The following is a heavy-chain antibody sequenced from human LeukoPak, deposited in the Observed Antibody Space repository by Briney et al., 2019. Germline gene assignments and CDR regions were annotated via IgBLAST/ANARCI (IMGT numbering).Heavy chain of an antibody. CDR3: AREYGSGSYYIFDY. D-gene: IGHD3-10*01. V-gene: IGHV3-7*01. J-gene: IGHJ4*02. Sequence: GGTLRLSCAASGFTFSSHGMNWVRQAPGKGLEWVANIKQDGSEKYYVDSVKGRFTISRDNAKNSLYLQMNSLRAEDTAVYYCAREYGSGSYYIFDYWGQGTLVTVSS. CDR1: GFTFSSHG. CDR2: IKQDGSEK.